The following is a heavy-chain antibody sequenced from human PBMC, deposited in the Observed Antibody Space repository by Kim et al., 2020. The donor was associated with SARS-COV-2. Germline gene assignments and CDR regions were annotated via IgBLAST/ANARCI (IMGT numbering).Heavy chain of an antibody. CDR1: GFTFSSYA. D-gene: IGHD1-1*01. V-gene: IGHV3-23*01. Sequence: GGSLRLSCAASGFTFSSYAMSWVRQAPGKGLEWVSAISGSGGSTYYADSVKGRFTISRDNSKNTLYLQMNSLRAEDTAVYYCARNPPFPKKTQLERRVRWFDPWGQGTLVTVSS. J-gene: IGHJ5*02. CDR3: ARNPPFPKKTQLERRVRWFDP. CDR2: ISGSGGST.